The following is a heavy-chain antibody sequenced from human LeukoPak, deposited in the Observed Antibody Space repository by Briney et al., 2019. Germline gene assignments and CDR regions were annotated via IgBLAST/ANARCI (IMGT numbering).Heavy chain of an antibody. J-gene: IGHJ4*02. CDR2: IKQDGGEK. V-gene: IGHV3-7*03. CDR3: ARDGRPLDY. Sequence: GGSLRLSCVDSGTTFSRYWMSWVRQAPGKGLEWVANIKQDGGEKYYVDSMKGRFTISRDNAKNSLYLQMNSLRVEDTAVYYCARDGRPLDYWGQGTLVTVSS. CDR1: GTTFSRYW.